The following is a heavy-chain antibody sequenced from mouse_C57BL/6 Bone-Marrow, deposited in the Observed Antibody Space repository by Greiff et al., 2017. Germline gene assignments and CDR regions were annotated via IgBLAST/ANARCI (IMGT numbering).Heavy chain of an antibody. CDR1: GYTFTSYW. CDR3: ARPRGYWDYAVYY. D-gene: IGHD2-3*01. J-gene: IGHJ4*01. V-gene: IGHV1-55*01. CDR2: IYPGSGST. Sequence: QVQLQQPGAELVKPGASVKMSCKASGYTFTSYWITWVKQRPGQGLEWIGDIYPGSGSTNYNEKFKSKATLTVDTSSSTAYMQLSSLTSEDSAVYYCARPRGYWDYAVYYWGRGTAVTVTA.